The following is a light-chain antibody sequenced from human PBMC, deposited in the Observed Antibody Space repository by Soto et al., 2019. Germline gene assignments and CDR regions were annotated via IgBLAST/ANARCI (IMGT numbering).Light chain of an antibody. CDR1: QGISSY. CDR3: QQVNSYPLT. Sequence: DIQLTQSPSFLSASVGDRVTITCRASQGISSYLAWYQQKPGKAPKVLIYAASTLQSGVPSRFSGSGSGTEFTLTISSLQPEDFATYYCQQVNSYPLTFGPVTKVDIK. V-gene: IGKV1-9*01. J-gene: IGKJ3*01. CDR2: AAS.